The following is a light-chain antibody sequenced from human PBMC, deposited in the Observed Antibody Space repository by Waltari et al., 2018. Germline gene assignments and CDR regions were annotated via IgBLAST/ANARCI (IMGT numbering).Light chain of an antibody. V-gene: IGKV3-15*01. CDR1: QSVSSN. CDR2: GAS. J-gene: IGKJ4*01. Sequence: EIVMTQSPATLSVSPGERATLSCRASQSVSSNLAWYPQKPGQAPRLLIYGASTRATGIPDRISGSGSGTEFTLTISSLQSEDFAVYYCQQYNNWPLTFGGGTKVEIK. CDR3: QQYNNWPLT.